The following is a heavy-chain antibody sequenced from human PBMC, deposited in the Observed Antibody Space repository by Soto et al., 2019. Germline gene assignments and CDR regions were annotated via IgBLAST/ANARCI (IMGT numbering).Heavy chain of an antibody. J-gene: IGHJ6*02. CDR1: GYTFTDYY. D-gene: IGHD6-19*01. Sequence: QVQLVQSGAEVKKPGASVKVSCKASGYTFTDYYMHWVRQAPGQGLEWMGWIKPNSGGTNYAQKFQGRVTMTRDTSISTAYMELNRLRSDDTAVYYCARDQSPSSGWPGMDVWGQGTTVTVSS. CDR2: IKPNSGGT. V-gene: IGHV1-2*02. CDR3: ARDQSPSSGWPGMDV.